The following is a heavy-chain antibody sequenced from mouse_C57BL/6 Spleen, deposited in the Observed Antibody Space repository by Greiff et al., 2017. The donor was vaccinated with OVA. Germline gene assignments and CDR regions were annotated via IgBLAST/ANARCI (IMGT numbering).Heavy chain of an antibody. J-gene: IGHJ4*01. Sequence: VHVKQSVAELVRPGASVKLSCTASGFNIKNTYMHWVKQRPEQGLEWIGRIDPANGNTKYAPKFQGKATITADTSSNTAYLQLSSLTSEDTAIYYCARGTMGYDYDVRYAMDYWGQGTSVTVSS. CDR1: GFNIKNTY. CDR3: ARGTMGYDYDVRYAMDY. V-gene: IGHV14-3*01. CDR2: IDPANGNT. D-gene: IGHD2-4*01.